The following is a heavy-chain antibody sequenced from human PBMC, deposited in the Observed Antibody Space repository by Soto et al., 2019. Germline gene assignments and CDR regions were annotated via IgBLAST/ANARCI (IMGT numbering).Heavy chain of an antibody. CDR3: ARGYYYGSGSYLYYYYDMDV. J-gene: IGHJ6*03. D-gene: IGHD3-10*01. Sequence: QVQLVQSGAEVKKPGASVKVSCKASGYTFTSYGISWVRQAPGQGLEWMGWISAYNGNTNYAQKLQGRVTMTTDTSTSTAYMELRSLTSDDTAVYYCARGYYYGSGSYLYYYYDMDVWGKGTTVTVSS. CDR2: ISAYNGNT. CDR1: GYTFTSYG. V-gene: IGHV1-18*01.